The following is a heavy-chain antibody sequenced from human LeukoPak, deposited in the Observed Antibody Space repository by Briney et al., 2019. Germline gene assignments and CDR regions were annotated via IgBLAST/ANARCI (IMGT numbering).Heavy chain of an antibody. CDR2: INPNSGGT. CDR3: ARTGQLLGAFDI. V-gene: IGHV1-2*02. CDR1: GYTFTGYY. Sequence: RASVKVSCKASGYTFTGYYMHWVRQAPGQGLEWMGWINPNSGGTNYAQKFQGRVTMTRDTSISTAYMELSRLRSDDAAVYYCARTGQLLGAFDIWGQGTMVTVSS. D-gene: IGHD2-2*01. J-gene: IGHJ3*02.